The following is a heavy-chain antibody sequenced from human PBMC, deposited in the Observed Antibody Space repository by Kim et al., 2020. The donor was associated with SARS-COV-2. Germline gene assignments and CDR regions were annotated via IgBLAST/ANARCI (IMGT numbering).Heavy chain of an antibody. CDR3: ARSRGSWSATPDYGMDV. CDR1: GFTFSSYG. Sequence: GGSLRLSCAASGFTFSSYGMHWVRQAPGKGLEWVAVIWYDGSNKYYADSVKGRFTISRDNSKNTLYLQMNRLRAEDTAVYYCARSRGSWSATPDYGMDVWGQGTTVTVSS. J-gene: IGHJ6*02. D-gene: IGHD6-13*01. V-gene: IGHV3-33*01. CDR2: IWYDGSNK.